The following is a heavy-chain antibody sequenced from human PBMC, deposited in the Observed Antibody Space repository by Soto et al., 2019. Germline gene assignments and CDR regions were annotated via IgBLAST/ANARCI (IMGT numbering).Heavy chain of an antibody. J-gene: IGHJ2*01. CDR3: ARHYLIFIQADDVIRLTVLVSAFLRTRSSDL. V-gene: IGHV4-39*01. D-gene: IGHD3-3*01. CDR2: IYYSGST. Sequence: PPGKGLEWIGSIYYSGSTYYNPSLKSRVTISVDTSKNQFSLKLSSVTAADTAVYYCARHYLIFIQADDVIRLTVLVSAFLRTRSSDL.